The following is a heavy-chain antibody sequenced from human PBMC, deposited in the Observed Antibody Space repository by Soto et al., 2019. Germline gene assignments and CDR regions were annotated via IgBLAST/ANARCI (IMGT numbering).Heavy chain of an antibody. Sequence: QVQLVQSGAEVKKPGSSVKVSCKASGGTFSSYAISWVRQAPGQGLEWMGGIIPIFGTANYAQKFQGRVTITADESTSTAYMELSSMRSEDTAVYYCAREYEVRGVLIPTGLYGMDVWGQGTTVTVSS. CDR3: AREYEVRGVLIPTGLYGMDV. CDR1: GGTFSSYA. V-gene: IGHV1-69*01. D-gene: IGHD3-10*01. J-gene: IGHJ6*02. CDR2: IIPIFGTA.